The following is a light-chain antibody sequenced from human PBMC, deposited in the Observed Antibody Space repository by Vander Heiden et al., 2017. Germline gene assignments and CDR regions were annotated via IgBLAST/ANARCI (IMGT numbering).Light chain of an antibody. V-gene: IGKV1-5*03. CDR3: QQDSSWWT. CDR2: KAS. CDR1: QSISNW. J-gene: IGKJ1*01. Sequence: DIQMTQSPSSLSASVGDRVTITCRASQSISNWLAWYQQKPGKAPKLLIYKASSLESGVPSRFSGSGSGTEFTLSISSLQPDDFATYYCQQDSSWWTFGQGTKVEIK.